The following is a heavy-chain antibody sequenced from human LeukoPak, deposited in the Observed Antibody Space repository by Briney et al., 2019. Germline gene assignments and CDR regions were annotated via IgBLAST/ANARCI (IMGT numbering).Heavy chain of an antibody. CDR1: GGTFSSYA. Sequence: SVKVSCKASGGTFSSYAISWVRQAPGQGLEWMGGIIPIFGTANYAQKFQGRVTITADESTSTAYMELSSLRSEDTAVYYCARASRYCSSTSCSDAGHFDYWGQGTLVTVSS. D-gene: IGHD2-2*01. CDR2: IIPIFGTA. J-gene: IGHJ4*02. V-gene: IGHV1-69*01. CDR3: ARASRYCSSTSCSDAGHFDY.